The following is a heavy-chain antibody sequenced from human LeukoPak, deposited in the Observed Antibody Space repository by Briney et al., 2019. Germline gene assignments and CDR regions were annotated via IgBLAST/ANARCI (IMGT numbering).Heavy chain of an antibody. J-gene: IGHJ6*02. CDR1: GYSFTSYW. Sequence: GESLQISCKGSGYSFTSYWIGWVRQMPGKGLEWMGIIYPGDSDTRYSPSFQGQVTISADKSISTAYLQWSSLKASDTAMYYCARLPLLGYCSSTSCLSSGGDRYYYYGMDVWGQGTTVTVSS. CDR2: IYPGDSDT. D-gene: IGHD2-2*03. V-gene: IGHV5-51*01. CDR3: ARLPLLGYCSSTSCLSSGGDRYYYYGMDV.